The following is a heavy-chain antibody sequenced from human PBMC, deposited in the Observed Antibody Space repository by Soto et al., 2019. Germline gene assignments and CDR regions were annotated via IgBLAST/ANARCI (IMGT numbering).Heavy chain of an antibody. CDR3: ARPQFYDFWSGSDPLDV. CDR1: GASVSSGSYQ. V-gene: IGHV4-61*01. CDR2: ISFTGST. D-gene: IGHD3-3*01. J-gene: IGHJ6*02. Sequence: SETLSLTCAVSGASVSSGSYQWSWIRQSPGKGLEWIGFISFTGSTNSNPSLKSRVTFSVDASKNHFSLKLTSVTAADTALYFCARPQFYDFWSGSDPLDVWGQGTTVTVYS.